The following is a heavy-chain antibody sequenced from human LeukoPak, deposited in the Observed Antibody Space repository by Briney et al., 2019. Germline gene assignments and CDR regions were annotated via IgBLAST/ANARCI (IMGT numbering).Heavy chain of an antibody. CDR1: GGSISSYY. J-gene: IGHJ4*02. D-gene: IGHD6-13*01. Sequence: KASETLSLTCTVSGGSISSYYWSWIRQPPGKGLEWIGYIYYSGSTNYNPSLKSRVTISVDTSKNQFSLKLSSVTAADTAVYYCAGYSLSSSFHYWGQGTLVTVSS. CDR3: AGYSLSSSFHY. CDR2: IYYSGST. V-gene: IGHV4-59*01.